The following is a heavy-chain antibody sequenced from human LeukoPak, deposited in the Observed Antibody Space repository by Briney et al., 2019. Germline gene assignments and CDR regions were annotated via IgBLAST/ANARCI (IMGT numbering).Heavy chain of an antibody. CDR3: ARGRVGTYPGTYY. V-gene: IGHV3-66*01. CDR1: GFTVSSNY. Sequence: PGGSLRLSCAASGFTVSSNYMSWVRQAPGMGLEWVSVIYSGGTTYYADSVKGRFTISRDNSKNTLYLQMNTLRVEDTAVYYCARGRVGTYPGTYYWGQGTLVTVSS. CDR2: IYSGGTT. D-gene: IGHD4-23*01. J-gene: IGHJ4*02.